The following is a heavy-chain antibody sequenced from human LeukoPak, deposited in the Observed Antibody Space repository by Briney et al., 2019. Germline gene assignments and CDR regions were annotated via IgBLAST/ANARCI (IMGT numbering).Heavy chain of an antibody. D-gene: IGHD3-16*01. CDR1: GGSISSHY. CDR3: ARDQHYDYVWGSYGWFDP. V-gene: IGHV4-59*11. CDR2: IYYSGST. J-gene: IGHJ5*02. Sequence: SETLSLTCTVSGGSISSHYWSWIRQPPGKGLEWIGYIYYSGSTNYNPSLKSRVTISVDTSKNQFSLKLSSVTAADTAVYYCARDQHYDYVWGSYGWFDPWGQGTLVTVSS.